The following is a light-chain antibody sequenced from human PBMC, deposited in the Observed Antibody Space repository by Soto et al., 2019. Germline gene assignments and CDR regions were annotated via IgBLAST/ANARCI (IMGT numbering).Light chain of an antibody. CDR1: QSVGNH. V-gene: IGKV3-15*01. Sequence: VVMTQSPSTLSVSQGEGVTLYCRASQSVGNHLACYQQKPGQAPRLLIFGASTRVTGIPARFCVSGSGTEFTLTITSLQSEDFAVYYCQQYNNRSYSTFGQKTKLKIK. CDR2: GAS. CDR3: QQYNNRSYST. J-gene: IGKJ2*01.